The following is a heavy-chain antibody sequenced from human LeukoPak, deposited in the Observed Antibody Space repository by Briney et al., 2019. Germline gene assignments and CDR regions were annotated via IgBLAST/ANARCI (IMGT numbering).Heavy chain of an antibody. Sequence: GGSLRLSCAASVFTFSSYSMNWVRQTPGKGLEWVSSISSSSSYIYYADSVKGRFTISRDNAKNSLFLQMKSLRAEDTAVYYCARDRETSSCFDYWGQGTLVTVSS. J-gene: IGHJ4*02. CDR1: VFTFSSYS. CDR2: ISSSSSYI. V-gene: IGHV3-21*01. D-gene: IGHD6-13*01. CDR3: ARDRETSSCFDY.